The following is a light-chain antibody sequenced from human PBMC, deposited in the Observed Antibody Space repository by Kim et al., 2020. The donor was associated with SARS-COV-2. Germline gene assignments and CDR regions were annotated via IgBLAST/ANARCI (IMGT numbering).Light chain of an antibody. CDR3: QQTYSGPYT. J-gene: IGKJ2*01. CDR1: QSVTNH. V-gene: IGKV1-39*01. Sequence: DIQMTQSPSSLSASVGDRVTITCRASQSVTNHLNWYQQKPGKAPKLLIYAASTLQTGVPSGFSGSGSGTDFTLPISSLQPEDFATYFCQQTYSGPYTFGQGTKLEI. CDR2: AAS.